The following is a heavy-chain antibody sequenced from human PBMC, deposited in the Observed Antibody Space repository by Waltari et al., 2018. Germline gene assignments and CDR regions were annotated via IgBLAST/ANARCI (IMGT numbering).Heavy chain of an antibody. CDR1: GFTFDDYA. CDR3: AKGLTIAVAGNFDY. Sequence: EVQLVESGGGLVQPGRSLRLSCAASGFTFDDYAMHWVRQAPGKGREGVSGISWNSGSIGYADSVKGRFTSSRDNAKNSLYLQMNSLRAEDTALYYCAKGLTIAVAGNFDYWGQGTLVTVSS. D-gene: IGHD6-19*01. CDR2: ISWNSGSI. V-gene: IGHV3-9*01. J-gene: IGHJ4*02.